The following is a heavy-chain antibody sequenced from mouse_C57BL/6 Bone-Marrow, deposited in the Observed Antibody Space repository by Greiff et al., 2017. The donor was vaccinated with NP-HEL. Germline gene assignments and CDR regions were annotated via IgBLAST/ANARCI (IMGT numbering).Heavy chain of an antibody. CDR2: ISSGGSYT. J-gene: IGHJ2*01. CDR3: ARHVGFYATYYFDY. Sequence: EVKLMESGGDLVKPGGSLKLSCAASGFTFSSYGMSWVRQTPDKRLEWVATISSGGSYTYYPDSVKGRFTISIDNAKNTLDLQMSRLKSADTAMYYCARHVGFYATYYFDYWGQGTTLTVSS. CDR1: GFTFSSYG. D-gene: IGHD2-3*01. V-gene: IGHV5-6*01.